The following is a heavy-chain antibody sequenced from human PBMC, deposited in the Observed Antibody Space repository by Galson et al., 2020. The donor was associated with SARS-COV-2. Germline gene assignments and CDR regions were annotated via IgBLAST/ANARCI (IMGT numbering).Heavy chain of an antibody. D-gene: IGHD3-22*01. CDR1: GYSISSSNW. J-gene: IGHJ3*02. CDR3: ARIRYDSSGYYYGAFDI. CDR2: IYYSGST. Sequence: SETLSLTCAVSGYSISSSNWWGWIRQPPGKGLEWIGYIYYSGSTYYNPSLKSRVTMSVDTSKNQFSLKLSSVTAVDTAVYYCARIRYDSSGYYYGAFDIWGQGTMVTVSS. V-gene: IGHV4-28*01.